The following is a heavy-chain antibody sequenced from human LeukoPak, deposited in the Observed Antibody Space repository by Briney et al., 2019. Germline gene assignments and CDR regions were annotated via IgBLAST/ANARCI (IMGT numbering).Heavy chain of an antibody. D-gene: IGHD3-10*01. V-gene: IGHV4-34*01. CDR1: GGSFSGYY. J-gene: IGHJ4*02. CDR3: ARGGVRFGDEFDY. CDR2: INHSGST. Sequence: SETLSLTCAVYGGSFSGYYWSWIRQPPGKGLEWIGEINHSGSTNYNPSLKSRVTISVDTSKNQFSLKLSSVTAADTAVYYCARGGVRFGDEFDYWGQGTLVTVSS.